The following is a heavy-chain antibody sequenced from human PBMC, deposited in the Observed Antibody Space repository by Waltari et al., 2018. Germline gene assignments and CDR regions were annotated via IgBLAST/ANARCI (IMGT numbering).Heavy chain of an antibody. CDR3: AKDLKYYYDSSGYSEVDY. D-gene: IGHD3-22*01. Sequence: QVQLVESGGGVVQPGRSLRLSCAASGFTFSSYGMHWVRQAPGKGLEWVAVISYDGRNKYYADSVKGRFTISRDNSKNTLYLQMNSLRAEDTAVYYCAKDLKYYYDSSGYSEVDYWGQGTLVTVSS. CDR1: GFTFSSYG. V-gene: IGHV3-30*18. J-gene: IGHJ4*02. CDR2: ISYDGRNK.